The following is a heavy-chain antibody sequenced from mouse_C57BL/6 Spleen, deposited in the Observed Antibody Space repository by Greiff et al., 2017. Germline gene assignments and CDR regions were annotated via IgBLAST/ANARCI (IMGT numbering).Heavy chain of an antibody. J-gene: IGHJ3*01. CDR3: ARKRWLEGWFAY. V-gene: IGHV14-2*01. CDR2: IDPEDGET. Sequence: EVQLVESGAELVKPGASVKLSCTASGFNIKDYYMHWVKQRTEQGLEWIGRIDPEDGETKYAPKFQVKATITADTSSNKAFLQLSSLTSEDTAVYYCARKRWLEGWFAYWGQGTLVTVSA. D-gene: IGHD2-3*01. CDR1: GFNIKDYY.